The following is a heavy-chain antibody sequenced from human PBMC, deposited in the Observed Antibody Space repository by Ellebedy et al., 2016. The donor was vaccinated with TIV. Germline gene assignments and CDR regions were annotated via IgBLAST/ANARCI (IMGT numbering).Heavy chain of an antibody. Sequence: GESLKISCAASGFAVSSNYMTRVRLAPGRGLEWVSLNYSDGNTNYADSVRGRFTISRESAKNSFYLQMNSLTAGDTAVYYCARGGPGGDNWLFGLWGRGTRVTVSS. J-gene: IGHJ2*01. D-gene: IGHD3-10*01. CDR1: GFAVSSNY. V-gene: IGHV3-66*01. CDR3: ARGGPGGDNWLFGL. CDR2: NYSDGNT.